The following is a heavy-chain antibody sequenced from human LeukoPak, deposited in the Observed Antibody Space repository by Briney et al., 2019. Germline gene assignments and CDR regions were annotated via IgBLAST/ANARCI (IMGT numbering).Heavy chain of an antibody. CDR1: GFTFSSYA. J-gene: IGHJ4*02. CDR3: ARDSSASRTGYPLPYYFDY. V-gene: IGHV3-30-3*01. Sequence: TGGSLRLSCAASGFTFSSYAMHWVRQAPGKGLEWVAVISYDGSNKYYADSVKGRFTISRDNSKNTLYLQMNSLRAEDTAVYYCARDSSASRTGYPLPYYFDYWGQGTLVTVSS. D-gene: IGHD3/OR15-3a*01. CDR2: ISYDGSNK.